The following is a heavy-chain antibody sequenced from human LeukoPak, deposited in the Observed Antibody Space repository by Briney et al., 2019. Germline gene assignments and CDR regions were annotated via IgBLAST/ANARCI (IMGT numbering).Heavy chain of an antibody. CDR2: ISDNGGST. CDR1: GFTFSTYA. D-gene: IGHD5-12*01. CDR3: ARGAYSGYDLVY. J-gene: IGHJ4*02. Sequence: PGGSLRLSCAASGFTFSTYAMSWVRQAPGKGLEWVSAISDNGGSTYYGDSVKGRFTISRDSSKNTLYLQMSSLRAEDTAVYYCARGAYSGYDLVYWGQGTLVTVSS. V-gene: IGHV3-23*01.